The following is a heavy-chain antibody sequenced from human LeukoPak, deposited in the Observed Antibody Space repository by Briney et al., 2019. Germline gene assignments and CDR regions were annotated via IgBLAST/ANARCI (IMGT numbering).Heavy chain of an antibody. CDR3: ARDLTIVAAGTFGY. J-gene: IGHJ4*02. CDR1: GYTFTSYG. D-gene: IGHD6-13*01. Sequence: ASVKVSCKASGYTFTSYGVSWVRQAPGQGLEWMGWISTYNGNTNYAQKFQGRVTMTTDTSTSTAHMELRSLRSDDTAIYYCARDLTIVAAGTFGYWGQGTLVTVSS. V-gene: IGHV1-18*01. CDR2: ISTYNGNT.